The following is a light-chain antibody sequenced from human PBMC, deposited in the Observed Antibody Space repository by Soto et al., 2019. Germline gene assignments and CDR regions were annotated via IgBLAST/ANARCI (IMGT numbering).Light chain of an antibody. V-gene: IGLV2-14*01. J-gene: IGLJ2*01. CDR2: EVS. CDR3: QAWDNNTAV. Sequence: QSVLTQPASVSGSPGQSITISCTGTSSDVGAYNYVSWYQQHPGKVPKLMIYEVSNRPSGVSNRFSGSKSGNTASLTISGLQAEDEADYYCQAWDNNTAVFGGGTKLTVL. CDR1: SSDVGAYNY.